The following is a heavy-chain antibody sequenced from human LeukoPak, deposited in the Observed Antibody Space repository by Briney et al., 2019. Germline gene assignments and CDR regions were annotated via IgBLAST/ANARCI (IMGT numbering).Heavy chain of an antibody. CDR2: ISSSSSYI. J-gene: IGHJ4*02. Sequence: GGSLRLSCAASGFTFSSYGINWVRQAPGKGLEWVSSISSSSSYIYYADSVKGRFTISRDNAKNSLYLQMNSLRAEDTAVYYCARMAGYDSSGYYYEGADYWGQGTLVTVSS. D-gene: IGHD3-22*01. V-gene: IGHV3-21*01. CDR3: ARMAGYDSSGYYYEGADY. CDR1: GFTFSSYG.